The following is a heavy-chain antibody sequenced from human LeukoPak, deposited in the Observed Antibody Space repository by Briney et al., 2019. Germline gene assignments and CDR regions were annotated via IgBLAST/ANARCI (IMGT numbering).Heavy chain of an antibody. CDR3: AKDRYNWNEGPIDAFDI. CDR2: ISYGGSNK. D-gene: IGHD1-1*01. Sequence: GGSLRLSCAASGFTFSSYAMHWVRQAPGKGLEWVAVISYGGSNKYYADSVKGRFTISRDNSKNTLYLQMNSLRAEDTAVYYCAKDRYNWNEGPIDAFDIWGQGTMVTVSS. V-gene: IGHV3-30-3*01. J-gene: IGHJ3*02. CDR1: GFTFSSYA.